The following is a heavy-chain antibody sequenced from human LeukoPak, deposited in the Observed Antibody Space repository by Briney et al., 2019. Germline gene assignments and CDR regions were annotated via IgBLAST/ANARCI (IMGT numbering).Heavy chain of an antibody. V-gene: IGHV4-34*01. D-gene: IGHD3-10*01. J-gene: IGHJ3*02. CDR3: ARFGSGSYYNEKDAFDT. CDR1: GGSFSGYY. CDR2: INHSGST. Sequence: SETLSLTCAVYGGSFSGYYWSWIRQPPGKGLEWIGEINHSGSTNYNPSLKSRVTISVDTSKNQFSLKLSSVTAADTAVYYCARFGSGSYYNEKDAFDTWGQGTMVTVSS.